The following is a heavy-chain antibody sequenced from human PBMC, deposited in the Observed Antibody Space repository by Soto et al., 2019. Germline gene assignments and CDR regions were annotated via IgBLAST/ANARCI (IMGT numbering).Heavy chain of an antibody. CDR3: ARVHYFPGIGTDY. V-gene: IGHV3-74*01. Sequence: GGSLRLSCAASGFTFSSYWMHWVRQAPGKGLVWVSRTSSDGSSTSYADSVRGRFTTSRDNAKNTLYLQMDSLRAEDTAVYYCARVHYFPGIGTDYWGQGILVTVSS. CDR2: TSSDGSST. J-gene: IGHJ4*02. CDR1: GFTFSSYW. D-gene: IGHD6-13*01.